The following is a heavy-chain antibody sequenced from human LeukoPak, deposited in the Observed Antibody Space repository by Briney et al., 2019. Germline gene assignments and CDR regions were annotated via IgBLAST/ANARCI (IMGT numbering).Heavy chain of an antibody. J-gene: IGHJ2*01. V-gene: IGHV4-59*12. CDR1: GASISSYY. CDR3: ARNPLVLNWYFDL. Sequence: PSETLSLTCTVSGASISSYYWSWIRQPPGKGLEWIGYIYYSGSTNYNPSPKSRVTMSLDTSKNQFSLNLSSVTAADTAVYYCARNPLVLNWYFDLWGRGTLVTVSS. CDR2: IYYSGST.